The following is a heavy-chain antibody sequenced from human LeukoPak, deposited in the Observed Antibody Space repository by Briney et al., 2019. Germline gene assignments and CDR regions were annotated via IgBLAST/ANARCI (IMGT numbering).Heavy chain of an antibody. CDR3: ARDLRVWEGSDAFDI. D-gene: IGHD1-26*01. CDR2: ISSSSSYI. V-gene: IGHV3-21*01. CDR1: GFTFSSYA. J-gene: IGHJ3*02. Sequence: GGSLRLSCAASGFTFSSYAMNWVRQAPGKGLEWVSSISSSSSYIYYADSVKGRFTISRDNAKNSLYLQMNSLRAEDTAVYYCARDLRVWEGSDAFDIWGQGTMVTVSS.